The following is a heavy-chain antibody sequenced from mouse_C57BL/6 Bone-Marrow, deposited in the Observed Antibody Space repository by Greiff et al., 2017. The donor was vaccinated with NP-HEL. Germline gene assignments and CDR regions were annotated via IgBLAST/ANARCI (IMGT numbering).Heavy chain of an antibody. CDR3: ARQLRSYYFDY. J-gene: IGHJ2*01. D-gene: IGHD1-1*01. CDR1: GYAFSSSW. Sequence: QVQLQQSGPELVKPGASVKISCKASGYAFSSSWMNWVKQRPGKGLEWIGRIYPGDGDTNYNGKFKGTATLTADKSSSTAYMQLSSLTSEDSAVYFCARQLRSYYFDYWGQGTTLTVSS. V-gene: IGHV1-82*01. CDR2: IYPGDGDT.